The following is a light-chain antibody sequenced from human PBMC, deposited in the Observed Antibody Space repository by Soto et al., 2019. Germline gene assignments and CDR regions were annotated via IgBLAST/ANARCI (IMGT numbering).Light chain of an antibody. CDR3: MQALQTPRFT. J-gene: IGKJ3*01. V-gene: IGKV2-28*01. CDR2: LGP. CDR1: QSLLHSNGYNY. Sequence: DIVMTQSPLSLPVTPGEPASISCRSSQSLLHSNGYNYLDWYLQKPGQSPQLLIYLGPNRAPGVPDRISGCGSGTDVTPKISRVEAEDVGVYYCMQALQTPRFTFGPGTKVDIK.